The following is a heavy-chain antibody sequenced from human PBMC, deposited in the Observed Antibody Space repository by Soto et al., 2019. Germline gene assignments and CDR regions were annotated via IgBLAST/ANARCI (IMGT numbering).Heavy chain of an antibody. J-gene: IGHJ5*02. CDR2: INPNSGGT. CDR3: ARARGQQPRFDP. CDR1: GYTFTGYY. Sequence: QVQLVQSGAEVKKPGASVKVSCRASGYTFTGYYMHWVRQAPGQGLEWMGWINPNSGGTNYAQEFQGWVTMTRDTSISTAYMELSRLRSDDTAVYSCARARGQQPRFDPWGQGTLVTVSS. D-gene: IGHD6-13*01. V-gene: IGHV1-2*04.